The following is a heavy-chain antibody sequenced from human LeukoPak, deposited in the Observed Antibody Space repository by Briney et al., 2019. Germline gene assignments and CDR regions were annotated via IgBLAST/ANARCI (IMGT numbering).Heavy chain of an antibody. J-gene: IGHJ4*02. Sequence: VASVKVSCKTSEYTFIGYYMHRVRQAPGQGLEWMGRINPNSGGTNYAQKFQGRVTMTRDTSISTAYMELSRLRSEDTAVYYCAASYYDFWSGYLNYWGQGTLVTVSS. CDR1: EYTFIGYY. CDR2: INPNSGGT. V-gene: IGHV1-2*06. D-gene: IGHD3-3*01. CDR3: AASYYDFWSGYLNY.